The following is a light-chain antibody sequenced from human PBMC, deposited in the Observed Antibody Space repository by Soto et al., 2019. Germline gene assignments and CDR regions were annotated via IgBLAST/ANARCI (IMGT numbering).Light chain of an antibody. CDR1: QSISNY. V-gene: IGKV1-39*01. CDR3: QPSYSTPWT. J-gene: IGKJ1*01. Sequence: DIQMTQSPSSLSASVGDRVTIPCRASQSISNYLSWYQQIPGKAPKLLIYAASTLRSGVSSRFSGSGSGTDFTLTISSLQPEDFATYYCQPSYSTPWTFGQGTKVEIK. CDR2: AAS.